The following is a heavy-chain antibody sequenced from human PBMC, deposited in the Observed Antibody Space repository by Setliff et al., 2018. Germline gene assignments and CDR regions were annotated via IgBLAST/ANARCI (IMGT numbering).Heavy chain of an antibody. D-gene: IGHD3-10*01. Sequence: SETLSLTCTVSGGSISSYYWSWIRQPPGKGLEWIGYIYYSGSTNYNPSLKSRVTTSVDTSKNQFSLKLSSVTAADTAVYYCARVMVRGVIMDVWGKGTTVTVSS. V-gene: IGHV4-59*01. J-gene: IGHJ6*04. CDR3: ARVMVRGVIMDV. CDR2: IYYSGST. CDR1: GGSISSYY.